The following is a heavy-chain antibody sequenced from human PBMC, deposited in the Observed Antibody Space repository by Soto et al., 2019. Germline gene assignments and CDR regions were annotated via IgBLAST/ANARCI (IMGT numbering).Heavy chain of an antibody. CDR1: GFTFSSYA. CDR3: AKDQNCPSAGFWDY. CDR2: ISGRGGST. V-gene: IGHV3-23*01. Sequence: EVQLLDSGGGLVQPGGSLRLSCAASGFTFSSYAMSWVRQAPGKRLEWVSAISGRGGSTYYADSVKGRFTTSRDNSKNTLYLQMNSLRAEDTAVYYCAKDQNCPSAGFWDYWGQGSLVTVSS. D-gene: IGHD3-3*01. J-gene: IGHJ4*02.